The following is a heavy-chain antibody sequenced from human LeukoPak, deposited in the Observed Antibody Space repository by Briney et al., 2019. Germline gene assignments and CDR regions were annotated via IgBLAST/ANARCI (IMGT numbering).Heavy chain of an antibody. V-gene: IGHV1-69*05. CDR3: ARDGDYYDSSDYYSVQH. CDR1: GGTFSSYA. CDR2: IIPIFGTA. D-gene: IGHD3-22*01. Sequence: SVKVSCKASGGTFSSYAISWVRQAPGQGLEWMGGIIPIFGTANYAQKFQGRVTITTDESTSTAYMELSSLRSEDTAVYYCARDGDYYDSSDYYSVQHWGQGTLVTVSS. J-gene: IGHJ1*01.